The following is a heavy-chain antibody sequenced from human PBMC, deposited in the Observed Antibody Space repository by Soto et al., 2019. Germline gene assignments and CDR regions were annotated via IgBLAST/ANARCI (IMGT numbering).Heavy chain of an antibody. CDR3: AIPIPDYYGSGSYYIKQSDPGLYGRDV. D-gene: IGHD3-10*01. CDR1: GYSFTSYW. J-gene: IGHJ6*02. V-gene: IGHV5-51*01. CDR2: IYPGDSDT. Sequence: GESLKISCKGSGYSFTSYWIGWVRQMPGKGLEWMGIIYPGDSDTRYSPSFQGQVTISDDQSIRTHYLQWSSLKASDTARYYCAIPIPDYYGSGSYYIKQSDPGLYGRDVWGQGTTVTVSS.